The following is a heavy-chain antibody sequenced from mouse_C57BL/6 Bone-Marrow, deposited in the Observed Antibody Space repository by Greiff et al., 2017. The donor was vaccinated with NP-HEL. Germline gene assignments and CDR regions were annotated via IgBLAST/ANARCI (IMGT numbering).Heavy chain of an antibody. D-gene: IGHD1-1*01. Sequence: EVMLVESGGGLVKPGGSLKLSCAASGFTFSSYAMSWVRQTPEKRLEWVATISVGGSYTYYPDNVKGRFTISRDNAKNNLYLQMSHLKSEDTAMYYCARDLYYYGSSLWYFDVWGTGTTVTVSS. J-gene: IGHJ1*03. CDR2: ISVGGSYT. V-gene: IGHV5-4*01. CDR3: ARDLYYYGSSLWYFDV. CDR1: GFTFSSYA.